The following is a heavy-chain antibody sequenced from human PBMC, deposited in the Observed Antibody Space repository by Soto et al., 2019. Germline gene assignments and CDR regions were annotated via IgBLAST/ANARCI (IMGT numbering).Heavy chain of an antibody. D-gene: IGHD6-13*01. CDR1: GFTFSSYW. CDR3: LPHSSSIIN. CDR2: IKQDGSEK. V-gene: IGHV3-7*01. J-gene: IGHJ4*02. Sequence: GGSLRLSCAASGFTFSSYWMSWVRQAPGKGLEWVANIKQDGSEKYYVDSVKGRFTISRDNAKNSLYLQMNSLRAEDTAVYYALPHSSSIINWGQGTLVTVSS.